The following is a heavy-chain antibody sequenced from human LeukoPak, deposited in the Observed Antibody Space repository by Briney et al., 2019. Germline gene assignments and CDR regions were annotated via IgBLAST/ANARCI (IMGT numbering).Heavy chain of an antibody. Sequence: MAGGSLRLSCAASGFTFSDYYMSWLRQAPGKGLEWVSYISSSGSTIYYADSVKGRFTISRDNAKNTLYLQMNSLRAEDTAVYVCARDLGSGGSCYRNWGQGTLVTVSS. CDR2: ISSSGSTI. CDR3: ARDLGSGGSCYRN. CDR1: GFTFSDYY. V-gene: IGHV3-11*04. D-gene: IGHD2-15*01. J-gene: IGHJ4*02.